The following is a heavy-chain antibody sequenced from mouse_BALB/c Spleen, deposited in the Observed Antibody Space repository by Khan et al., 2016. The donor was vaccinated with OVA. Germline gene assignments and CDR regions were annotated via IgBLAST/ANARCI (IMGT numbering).Heavy chain of an antibody. Sequence: VDLPASGRGSLPPPPRPPTTPPIPPHSLTRYRAHWVRQPTGKGLEWLGLIWAGGSTNYNWALMSRLSISIDNSKSLVFLIMNSLQTDDTALYYCARSKYLARYWGQGTTLTVSS. J-gene: IGHJ2*01. CDR3: ARSKYLARY. D-gene: IGHD3-3*01. CDR1: PHSLTRYR. V-gene: IGHV2-9*02. CDR2: IWAGGST.